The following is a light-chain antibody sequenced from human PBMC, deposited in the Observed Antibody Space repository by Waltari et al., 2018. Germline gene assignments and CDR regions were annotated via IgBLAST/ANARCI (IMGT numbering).Light chain of an antibody. J-gene: IGKJ2*01. V-gene: IGKV3-20*01. Sequence: EIVVTQSPDPLSLSPGERATLSCRASQSISGTYLAWYQQKPGQAPRLLIYGASSRATGIPDRFRGSGSATDFTLTISRLEPEDFAFYYCQQYGGSPPYTFGQGTKLEIK. CDR2: GAS. CDR1: QSISGTY. CDR3: QQYGGSPPYT.